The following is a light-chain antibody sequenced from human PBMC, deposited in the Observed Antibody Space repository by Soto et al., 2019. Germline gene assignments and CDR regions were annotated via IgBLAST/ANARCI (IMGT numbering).Light chain of an antibody. CDR3: QQSYSTTHT. CDR1: QSISSY. V-gene: IGKV1-39*01. J-gene: IGKJ3*01. Sequence: DIQMTQSPSSLSASVGDRVTITCRASQSISSYLNWYQQKPGKAPKLLIYAASSLQSGVPSRFSGSGSGTDFTLTISSLQPEDFATYYCQQSYSTTHTFGPGTKVDIK. CDR2: AAS.